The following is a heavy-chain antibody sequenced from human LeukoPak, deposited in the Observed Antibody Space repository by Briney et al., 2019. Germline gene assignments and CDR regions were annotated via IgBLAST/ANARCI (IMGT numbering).Heavy chain of an antibody. J-gene: IGHJ4*02. Sequence: GGSLRLSCTASGNTFSSYDMQWVRQAPGKGLEWVAIISYDGSNKYYADSVKGRFTISRDNSKNTLHLQMNSLRAEDTAVYYCARDRRGIISYRSDYWGQGTLVTVSS. D-gene: IGHD5-18*01. CDR2: ISYDGSNK. CDR3: ARDRRGIISYRSDY. V-gene: IGHV3-30-3*01. CDR1: GNTFSSYD.